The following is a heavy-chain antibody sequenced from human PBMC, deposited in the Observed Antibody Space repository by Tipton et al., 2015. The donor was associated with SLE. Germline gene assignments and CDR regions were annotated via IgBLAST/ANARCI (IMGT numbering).Heavy chain of an antibody. D-gene: IGHD5-12*01. J-gene: IGHJ4*02. CDR3: ARDSPGVVATMALDY. Sequence: LRLSCTVSGGSISSSSYYWGWIRQPPGKGLEWIGSIYYSGSTYYNPSLKSRVTISVDTSKNQFSLKLSSVTAADTAVYYCARDSPGVVATMALDYWGQGTLVTVSS. CDR1: GGSISSSSYY. CDR2: IYYSGST. V-gene: IGHV4-39*07.